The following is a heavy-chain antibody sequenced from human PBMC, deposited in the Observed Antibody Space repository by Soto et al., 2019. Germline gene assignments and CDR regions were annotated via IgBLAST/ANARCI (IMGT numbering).Heavy chain of an antibody. CDR3: ASGSTVYFGY. CDR2: IYPGDSDT. J-gene: IGHJ4*02. CDR1: SYSFTPYW. Sequence: GGSLKISCKGFSYSFTPYWIAWVRQMPGKGLEWMGIIYPGDSDTRYSPSFQGHVTISADKSISTAYLQWSSLEASDTAMYYCASGSTVYFGYWGQGTLVTVSS. D-gene: IGHD3-10*01. V-gene: IGHV5-51*01.